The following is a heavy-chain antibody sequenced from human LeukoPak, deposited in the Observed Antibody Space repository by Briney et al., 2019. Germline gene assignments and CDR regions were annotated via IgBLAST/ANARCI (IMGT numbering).Heavy chain of an antibody. J-gene: IGHJ6*02. CDR3: ARAQCSGGSCYLPVNYYGMDV. V-gene: IGHV3-30*03. CDR1: GFTFSSYG. Sequence: SGGSLRLSCAASGFTFSSYGMHWVRQAPGKGLEWVAVISYDGSNKYYADSVKGRFTISRDNSKNTLYLQMNSLRAEDTAVYYCARAQCSGGSCYLPVNYYGMDVWGQGTTVTVSS. CDR2: ISYDGSNK. D-gene: IGHD2-15*01.